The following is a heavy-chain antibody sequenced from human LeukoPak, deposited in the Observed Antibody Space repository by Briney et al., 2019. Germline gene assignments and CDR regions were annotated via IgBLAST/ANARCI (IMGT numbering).Heavy chain of an antibody. CDR3: ANSAELRGGLLDY. J-gene: IGHJ4*02. Sequence: GSLRLSWAASGFTFSSNGMHWVRQAPGKGLEWVAVISYDGSNKYYADSVKGRFTISRDNSKNTLYLQMNSLRAEDTAVYYCANSAELRGGLLDYWGQGTLVTVSS. D-gene: IGHD2-15*01. V-gene: IGHV3-30*18. CDR2: ISYDGSNK. CDR1: GFTFSSNG.